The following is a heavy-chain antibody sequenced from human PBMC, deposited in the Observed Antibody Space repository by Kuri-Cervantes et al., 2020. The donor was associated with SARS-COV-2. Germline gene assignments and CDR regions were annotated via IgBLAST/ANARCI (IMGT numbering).Heavy chain of an antibody. J-gene: IGHJ6*02. CDR2: IYYSGST. V-gene: IGHV4-4*02. D-gene: IGHD3-3*01. CDR1: GGSISSSNW. Sequence: SETLSLTCAVSGGSISSSNWWSWVRQPPGKGLEWIGYIYYSGSTNYNPSLKSRVTISVDTSKNQFSLKLSSVTAADTAVYYCARVPFGVVINYYYYGMDVWGQGTTVTVSS. CDR3: ARVPFGVVINYYYYGMDV.